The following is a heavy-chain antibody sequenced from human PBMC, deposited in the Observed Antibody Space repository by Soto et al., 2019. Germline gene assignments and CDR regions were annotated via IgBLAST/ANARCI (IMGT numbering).Heavy chain of an antibody. V-gene: IGHV1-69*02. J-gene: IGHJ6*02. CDR3: ASNYGDYYYYYGMDV. D-gene: IGHD4-17*01. Sequence: GASVKVSCKASGGTFSSYTISWVRQAPGQGLEWMGRIIPILGIANYAQKFQGRVTITADKSTSTAYMELSSLRSEDTAVYYCASNYGDYYYYYGMDVWGQGTTVTVSS. CDR2: IIPILGIA. CDR1: GGTFSSYT.